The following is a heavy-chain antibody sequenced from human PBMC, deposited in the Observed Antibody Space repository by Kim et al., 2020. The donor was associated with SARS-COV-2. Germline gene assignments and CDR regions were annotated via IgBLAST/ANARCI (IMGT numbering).Heavy chain of an antibody. Sequence: SETLSLTCTVSGGSISSSSYYWGWIRQPPGKGLEWIGSIYYSGSTYYNPSLKSRVTISVDTSKNQFSLKLSSVTAADTAVYYCASCHMVRGVITLYYFDYWGQGTLVTVSS. V-gene: IGHV4-39*07. CDR1: GGSISSSSYY. J-gene: IGHJ4*02. CDR3: ASCHMVRGVITLYYFDY. D-gene: IGHD3-10*01. CDR2: IYYSGST.